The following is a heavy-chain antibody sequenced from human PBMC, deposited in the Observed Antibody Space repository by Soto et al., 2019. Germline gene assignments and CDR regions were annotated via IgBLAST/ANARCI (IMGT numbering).Heavy chain of an antibody. CDR2: IIPIFGTA. CDR3: ARHSLTMVRGVMISFVDY. Sequence: GASVKVSCKASGGTFSSYAISWVRQAPGQGLEWMGGIIPIFGTANYAQKFQGRVTITADESTSTAYMELSSLRSEDTAMYYCARHSLTMVRGVMISFVDYWGQGTLVTVSS. V-gene: IGHV1-69*13. CDR1: GGTFSSYA. D-gene: IGHD3-10*01. J-gene: IGHJ4*02.